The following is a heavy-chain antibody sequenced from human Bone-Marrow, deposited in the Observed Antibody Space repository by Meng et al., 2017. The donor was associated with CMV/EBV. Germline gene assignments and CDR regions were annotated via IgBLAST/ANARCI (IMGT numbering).Heavy chain of an antibody. CDR2: IYPGDSDT. CDR3: ARRAGQYHIPDY. D-gene: IGHD2-2*01. V-gene: IGHV5-51*01. CDR1: GYSFTSYW. Sequence: GGSLRLSCKGSGYSFTSYWIGWVRQMPGKGLEWMGIIYPGDSDTRYSPSFQGQVTISADKSISTAYLQWSSLKASDTAMYYCARRAGQYHIPDYWGQGTLVTFSS. J-gene: IGHJ4*02.